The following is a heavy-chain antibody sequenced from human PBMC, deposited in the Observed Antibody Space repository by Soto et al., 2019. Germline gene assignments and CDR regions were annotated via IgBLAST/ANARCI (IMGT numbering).Heavy chain of an antibody. Sequence: TLSITCSVSVVVTCSDSCYWSWILQRPGQGLECLGYIFNSGSAYYNPSLRSRVTISIDTSKDEFSLTLSSVSAADTAVYFCARGYSGYDYNFHYWGQGISVTVSS. J-gene: IGHJ4*02. CDR2: IFNSGSA. D-gene: IGHD5-12*01. CDR1: VVVTCSDSCY. CDR3: ARGYSGYDYNFHY. V-gene: IGHV4-31*03.